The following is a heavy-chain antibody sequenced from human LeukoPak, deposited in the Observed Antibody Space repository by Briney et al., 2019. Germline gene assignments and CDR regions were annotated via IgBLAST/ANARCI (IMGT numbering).Heavy chain of an antibody. V-gene: IGHV4-59*01. CDR1: GGSISSYY. D-gene: IGHD2-2*01. CDR3: ARAPPYCSSTSCPTDYYYMDV. CDR2: IDYSVST. Sequence: SETLALTCTVSGGSISSYYWSWIGQPPGKGLDWTGYIDYSVSTNYNPSLKSRVTISVDPSKNQFSLKLSSVTAADTAVYYCARAPPYCSSTSCPTDYYYMDVWGKGTTVTVSS. J-gene: IGHJ6*03.